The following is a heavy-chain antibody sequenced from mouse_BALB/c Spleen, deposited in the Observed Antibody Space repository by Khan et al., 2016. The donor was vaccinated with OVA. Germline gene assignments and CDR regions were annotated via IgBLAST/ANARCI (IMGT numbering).Heavy chain of an antibody. J-gene: IGHJ4*01. D-gene: IGHD1-1*01. CDR3: ARPYYYGSRYDTMDA. Sequence: VELVESGAELVRPGTSVKMSCKAAGYTFTNYWIGWIKQRPGHGLGWIGDIYPGSGHINFNENFRGKATLTADTSSSTAYMQLSSLTSEDSAIYYCARPYYYGSRYDTMDAWGQGTSVTVSS. V-gene: IGHV1-63*02. CDR1: GYTFTNYW. CDR2: IYPGSGHI.